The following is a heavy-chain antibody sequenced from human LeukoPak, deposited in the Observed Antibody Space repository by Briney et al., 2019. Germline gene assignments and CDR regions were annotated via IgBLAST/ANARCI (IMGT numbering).Heavy chain of an antibody. CDR3: AKDPSFRQGYFDY. J-gene: IGHJ4*02. CDR1: GFPFSSYG. CDR2: IRYDGSNK. Sequence: GGSLRLSCAASGFPFSSYGMHWVRQAPGKGLEWVAFIRYDGSNKYYADSVKGRFTISRDNSKNTLYLQMNSLRAEDTAVYYCAKDPSFRQGYFDYWGQGTLVTVSS. V-gene: IGHV3-30*02.